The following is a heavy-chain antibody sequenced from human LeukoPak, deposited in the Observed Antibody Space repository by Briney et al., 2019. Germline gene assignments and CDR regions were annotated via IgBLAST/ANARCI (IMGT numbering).Heavy chain of an antibody. V-gene: IGHV4-59*08. CDR2: ISYSGSA. J-gene: IGHJ5*02. Sequence: SETLSLTCTVSGGSISSYYWSGIRQPPGRGREWVGYISYSGSAKYNPSLTSRATISVDASKNQFSLTLTSVTAADTAVYYCARLRFLEWLFPWFDPWGQGTLVTVSS. CDR1: GGSISSYY. D-gene: IGHD3-3*01. CDR3: ARLRFLEWLFPWFDP.